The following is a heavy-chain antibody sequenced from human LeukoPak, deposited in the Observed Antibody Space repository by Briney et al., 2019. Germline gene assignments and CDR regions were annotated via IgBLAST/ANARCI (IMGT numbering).Heavy chain of an antibody. J-gene: IGHJ5*02. V-gene: IGHV4-31*03. D-gene: IGHD3-16*01. CDR1: GGSISSGGYY. CDR2: IYYSGST. Sequence: SETLSLTCTVSGGSISSGGYYWSWIRQHPGKGLEWIGYIYYSGSTYYNPSLKSRVTISVDTSKNQFSLKLSSVTAAGTAVYYCARDISGGWFDPWGQGTLVTVSS. CDR3: ARDISGGWFDP.